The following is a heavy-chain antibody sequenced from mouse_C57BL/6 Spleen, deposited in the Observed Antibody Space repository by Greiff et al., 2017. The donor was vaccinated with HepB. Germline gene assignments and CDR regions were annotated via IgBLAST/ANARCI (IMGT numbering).Heavy chain of an antibody. V-gene: IGHV1-64*01. D-gene: IGHD1-1*01. CDR2: IHPNSGST. CDR3: ARWGEIFDYRSSSYYAMDY. Sequence: QVQLQQPGAELVKPGASVKLSCKASGYTFTSYWMHWVKQRPGQGLEWIGMIHPNSGSTNYNEKFKSKATLTVDKSSSTAYMQLSSLTSEDSAVYYCARWGEIFDYRSSSYYAMDYWGQGTSVTVSS. CDR1: GYTFTSYW. J-gene: IGHJ4*01.